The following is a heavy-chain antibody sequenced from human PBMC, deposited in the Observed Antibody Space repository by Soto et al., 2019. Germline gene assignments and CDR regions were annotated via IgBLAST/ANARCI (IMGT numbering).Heavy chain of an antibody. CDR3: ARVIYPVASSGWSSYYDWFDY. CDR2: ISAYNGNT. CDR1: GYTFTSYG. D-gene: IGHD6-19*01. V-gene: IGHV1-18*01. Sequence: ASVKVSCKASGYTFTSYGISWVRQAPGQGLEWMGWISAYNGNTNYAQKLQGRVTMTTDTSTSTAYMELRSLRSDDTAVYYCARVIYPVASSGWSSYYDWFDYWGQGTLVTVSS. J-gene: IGHJ4*02.